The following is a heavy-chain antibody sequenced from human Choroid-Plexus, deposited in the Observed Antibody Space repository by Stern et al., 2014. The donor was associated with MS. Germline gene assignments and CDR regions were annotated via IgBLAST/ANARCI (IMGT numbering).Heavy chain of an antibody. CDR2: ISYDGSN. V-gene: IGHV3-30*18. CDR3: AKDRQYLTFFGEG. D-gene: IGHD3-10*01. J-gene: IGHJ4*02. Sequence: VQLVQSGGGVVQPGRPLRLSCAASGFSFSSFGMHWVRQAPGKGLEWVALISYDGSNDYADSVKGRFAISRDNSKNTLYLQMNSLRAEDTAVYYCAKDRQYLTFFGEGGGQGSLVTVSS. CDR1: GFSFSSFG.